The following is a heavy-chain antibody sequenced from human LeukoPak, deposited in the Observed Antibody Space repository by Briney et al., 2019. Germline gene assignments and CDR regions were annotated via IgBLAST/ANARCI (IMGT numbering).Heavy chain of an antibody. V-gene: IGHV1-69*06. Sequence: SVKASCKASGGTFSSYAISWVRQAPGQGLEWMGGIIPIFGTANYAQKFQGRVTITADKSTSTAYMELSSLRSEDTAVYYCARLPLYSSSWYGWFDPWGQGTLVTVSS. J-gene: IGHJ5*02. CDR1: GGTFSSYA. CDR2: IIPIFGTA. CDR3: ARLPLYSSSWYGWFDP. D-gene: IGHD6-13*01.